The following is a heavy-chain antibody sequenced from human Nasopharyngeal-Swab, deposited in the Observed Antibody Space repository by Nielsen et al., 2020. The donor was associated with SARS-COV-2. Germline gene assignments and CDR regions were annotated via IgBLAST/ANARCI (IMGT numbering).Heavy chain of an antibody. Sequence: GGSLRLSCAGSGYTFSSYWMHWVRQVPGEGLVWVSRIDNYGSVTDYADSVRGRFTISRDNAKNTLYLQMNSLRVEDTAVYYCARESPTNYYLDYWGQGTLVTVSS. CDR2: IDNYGSVT. D-gene: IGHD4/OR15-4a*01. CDR1: GYTFSSYW. V-gene: IGHV3-74*01. CDR3: ARESPTNYYLDY. J-gene: IGHJ4*02.